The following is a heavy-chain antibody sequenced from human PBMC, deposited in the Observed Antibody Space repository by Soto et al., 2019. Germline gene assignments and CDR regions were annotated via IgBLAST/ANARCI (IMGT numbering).Heavy chain of an antibody. J-gene: IGHJ6*02. D-gene: IGHD3-10*01. CDR1: GGSISSGDYY. Sequence: SETLSLTCTVSGGSISSGDYYWSWIRQPPGKGLEWIGYIYYSGSTYYNPSLKSRATISVDTSKNQFSLKLSSVTAADTAVYYCARPVRGTYGMDVWGQGTTVTVSS. CDR3: ARPVRGTYGMDV. CDR2: IYYSGST. V-gene: IGHV4-30-4*01.